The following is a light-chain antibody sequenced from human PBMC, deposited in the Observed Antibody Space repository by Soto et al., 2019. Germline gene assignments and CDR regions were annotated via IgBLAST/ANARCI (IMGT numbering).Light chain of an antibody. CDR2: GTT. CDR3: QSYDGTLSGSYV. J-gene: IGLJ1*01. V-gene: IGLV1-40*01. Sequence: QSVLTQPPSVSGAPGQRVTISCTGSSSNIGAGYDVHWYQQLPGTAPKLEIYGTTNRPSGVPDRFSGSKSGTSASLAITGLQAEDEADYYCQSYDGTLSGSYVFGIGTKLTVL. CDR1: SSNIGAGYD.